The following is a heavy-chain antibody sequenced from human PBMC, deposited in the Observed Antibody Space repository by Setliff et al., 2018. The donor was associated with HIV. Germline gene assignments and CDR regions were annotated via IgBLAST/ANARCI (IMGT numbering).Heavy chain of an antibody. J-gene: IGHJ3*02. V-gene: IGHV3-64*02. D-gene: IGHD3-9*01. CDR2: ISSNGGST. CDR1: GFTFSSYA. CDR3: TTDAYHDYLTGPTPGAFDI. Sequence: LRLSCAASGFTFSSYAMHWVRQAPGKGLEYVSAISSNGGSTYYADSVKGRVTMTRDTSTSTVYMELSSLRSEDTAVYYCTTDAYHDYLTGPTPGAFDIWGQGTMVTVSS.